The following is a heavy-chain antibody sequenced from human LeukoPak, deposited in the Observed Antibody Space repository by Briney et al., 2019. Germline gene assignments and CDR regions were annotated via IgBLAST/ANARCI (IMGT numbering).Heavy chain of an antibody. CDR2: ISTDGSGT. D-gene: IGHD3-22*01. CDR1: GFTFSIYA. V-gene: IGHV3-64*01. CDR3: ARYHNSAYDY. Sequence: PGGSLRLSCAASGFTFSIYALHWVRQAPGKGLEYVSAISTDGSGTYCANSVKGRFTISRDNFNNMLYLQMGSLRPEDMAVYYCARYHNSAYDYWGQGALVTVSS. J-gene: IGHJ4*02.